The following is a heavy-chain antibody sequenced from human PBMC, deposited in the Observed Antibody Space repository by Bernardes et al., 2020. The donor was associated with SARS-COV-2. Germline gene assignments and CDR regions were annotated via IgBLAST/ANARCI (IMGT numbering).Heavy chain of an antibody. CDR3: ARDSGVIRGIDF. D-gene: IGHD2-21*01. Sequence: ASVKVSCKASGYIFSSYGISWGRQVPGQGPEWMGWISGYNGNTKYAQKFRGRVTLTIESSTSTAYMELASLRNDDTAVYFCARDSGVIRGIDFWGQGTRVIVSS. V-gene: IGHV1-18*01. J-gene: IGHJ4*02. CDR1: GYIFSSYG. CDR2: ISGYNGNT.